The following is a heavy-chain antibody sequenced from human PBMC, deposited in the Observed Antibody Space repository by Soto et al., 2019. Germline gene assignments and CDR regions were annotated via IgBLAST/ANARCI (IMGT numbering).Heavy chain of an antibody. Sequence: QVQLVESGGGVVQPGRSLRLSCAASGFTFSSYGMHWVRQAPGKGLEWVALISSDGSNKYYADPVKGRFTLSRDNSKNTLYLQMITLRAEDTAVYYCAKVRSHYYYGSGPFDYWGQGTLVTVSS. V-gene: IGHV3-30*18. D-gene: IGHD3-10*01. CDR2: ISSDGSNK. CDR1: GFTFSSYG. CDR3: AKVRSHYYYGSGPFDY. J-gene: IGHJ4*02.